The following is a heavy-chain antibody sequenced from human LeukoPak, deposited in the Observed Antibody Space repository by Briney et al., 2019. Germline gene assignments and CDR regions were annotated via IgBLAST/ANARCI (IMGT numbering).Heavy chain of an antibody. CDR3: ARISRSHDYDY. V-gene: IGHV3-64*01. CDR1: GFNLSSYS. CDR2: ISSYGGST. Sequence: GGSLRLSCAASGFNLSSYSMHWVRQAPGKGLGYVSAISSYGGSTYYANSVKDRFTISRDNSKNTVYLQMGSLRTEDMAVYYCARISRSHDYDYWGQGTLVTVSS. D-gene: IGHD6-6*01. J-gene: IGHJ4*02.